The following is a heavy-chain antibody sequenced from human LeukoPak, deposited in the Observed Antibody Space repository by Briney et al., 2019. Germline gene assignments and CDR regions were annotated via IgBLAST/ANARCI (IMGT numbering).Heavy chain of an antibody. Sequence: SETLSLTCTVSGASVTTSYWSWIRQPPGKGLEWIGYVYNGENIDYNPSLKNRVTISKDTSKNQFFLKLTTVTPADTTVYYCARVRYFDFVFDPWGQGTLVTVSS. J-gene: IGHJ5*02. CDR1: GASVTTSY. V-gene: IGHV4-59*02. CDR2: VYNGENI. CDR3: ARVRYFDFVFDP. D-gene: IGHD3-9*01.